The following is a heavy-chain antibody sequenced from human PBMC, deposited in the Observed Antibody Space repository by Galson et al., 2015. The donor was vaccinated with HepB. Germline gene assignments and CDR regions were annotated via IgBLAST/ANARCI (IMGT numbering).Heavy chain of an antibody. V-gene: IGHV4-59*01. CDR3: AREITMIVGGWFDP. J-gene: IGHJ5*02. D-gene: IGHD3-22*01. CDR1: GGSISSYY. CDR2: IYYSGST. Sequence: SATLSLTCTVSGGSISSYYWSWIRQPPGKGLEWIGYIYYSGSTNYNPSLKSRVTISVDTSKNQFSLKLSSVTAADTAVYYCAREITMIVGGWFDPWGQGTLVTVSS.